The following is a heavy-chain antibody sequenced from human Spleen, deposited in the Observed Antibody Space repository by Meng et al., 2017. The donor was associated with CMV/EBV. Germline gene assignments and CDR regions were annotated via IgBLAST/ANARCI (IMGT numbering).Heavy chain of an antibody. Sequence: SCAASGFTVRTNFMSWVRQAPGKGLEWVSVIYSGCSTYYADSVKGRFTISRDNSKNTLYLQMNSLRAEDTAVYYCAREGVISGFDYWGQGTLVTVSS. CDR2: IYSGCST. D-gene: IGHD3-10*01. V-gene: IGHV3-53*01. CDR3: AREGVISGFDY. J-gene: IGHJ4*02. CDR1: GFTVRTNF.